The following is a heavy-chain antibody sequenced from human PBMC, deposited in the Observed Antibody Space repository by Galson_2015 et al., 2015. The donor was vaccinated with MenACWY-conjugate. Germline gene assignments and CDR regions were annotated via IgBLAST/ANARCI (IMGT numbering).Heavy chain of an antibody. CDR2: IKKDGSEK. Sequence: SLRLSCAASGFTFRNYWMTWVRQAPGQGLEWVASIKKDGSEKYYVDSVKGRFTISRDNAKNSVYLEMNSLRVEDTAVYSCARGPYGMGVWGQGTPVPASS. V-gene: IGHV3-7*03. CDR1: GFTFRNYW. CDR3: ARGPYGMGV. J-gene: IGHJ6*02.